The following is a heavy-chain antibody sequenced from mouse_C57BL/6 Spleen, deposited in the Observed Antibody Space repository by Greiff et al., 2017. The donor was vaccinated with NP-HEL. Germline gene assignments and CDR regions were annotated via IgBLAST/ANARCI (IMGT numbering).Heavy chain of an antibody. CDR1: GYTFTDYY. CDR2: INPNNGGT. V-gene: IGHV1-26*01. Sequence: EVQLQQSGPELVKPGASVKISCKASGYTFTDYYMNWVKQSHGKSLEWIGDINPNNGGTSYNQKFKGKATLTVDKSSSTAYMELRSLTSEDSAVYYCAREVYYDYYDYWGQGTTLTVSS. D-gene: IGHD2-4*01. J-gene: IGHJ2*01. CDR3: AREVYYDYYDY.